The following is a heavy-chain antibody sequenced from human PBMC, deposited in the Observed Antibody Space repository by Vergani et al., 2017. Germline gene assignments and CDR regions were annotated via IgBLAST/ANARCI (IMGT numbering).Heavy chain of an antibody. Sequence: VQLVESGGGLVKPGGSLRLSCAASGFTFSSYSMNWVRQAPGKGLEWVSSISSSSSYIYYADSVKGRFTISRDNAKNSLYLQMNSLRAEDTAVYYCARDITGKVADAFDIWGQGTMVTVSS. J-gene: IGHJ3*02. D-gene: IGHD1-20*01. CDR2: ISSSSSYI. CDR1: GFTFSSYS. CDR3: ARDITGKVADAFDI. V-gene: IGHV3-21*04.